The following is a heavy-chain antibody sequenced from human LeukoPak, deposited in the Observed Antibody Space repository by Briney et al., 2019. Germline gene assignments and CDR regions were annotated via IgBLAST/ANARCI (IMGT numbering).Heavy chain of an antibody. V-gene: IGHV4-39*07. D-gene: IGHD1-26*01. J-gene: IGHJ5*02. CDR2: IYETGST. CDR1: GGSLSSSSYY. CDR3: ASVSGSYNWFDP. Sequence: SETLSLTCSVSGGSLSSSSYYWGWIRQPPGRGLEWIGNIYETGSTNYNPSLKSRVTISVDTSENQFSLKLSSVTAADTAVYYCASVSGSYNWFDPWGQGTLVTVSS.